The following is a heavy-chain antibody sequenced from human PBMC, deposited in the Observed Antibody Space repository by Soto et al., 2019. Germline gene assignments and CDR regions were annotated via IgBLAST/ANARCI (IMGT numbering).Heavy chain of an antibody. V-gene: IGHV4-30-4*01. D-gene: IGHD2-21*02. CDR1: GGSISSGDYY. CDR3: AREVVVTANYYYGMDV. CDR2: IYYSGST. Sequence: SETLSLTCTVSGGSISSGDYYWSWIRQPPGKGLEWIGHIYYSGSTYYNPSLKSRVTISVDTSKNQFSLKLRSVTAADTAVYYCAREVVVTANYYYGMDVWGQGTTVTVSS. J-gene: IGHJ6*02.